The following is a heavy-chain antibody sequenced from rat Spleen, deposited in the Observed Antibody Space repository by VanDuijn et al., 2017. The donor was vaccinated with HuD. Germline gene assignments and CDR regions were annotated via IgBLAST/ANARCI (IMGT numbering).Heavy chain of an antibody. V-gene: IGHV2-1*01. CDR3: TSPFRWFAY. Sequence: QVQLKESGPGLVQPSQTLSLTCTVSGFSLISYSVHWVRQPPGKGLEWMGAIWSGGSTDYNSALKSRLSISRDTSKRQVFLKMNSLQTEDTAIYFCTSPFRWFAYWGQGTLVTVSS. CDR1: GFSLISYS. CDR2: IWSGGST. J-gene: IGHJ3*01.